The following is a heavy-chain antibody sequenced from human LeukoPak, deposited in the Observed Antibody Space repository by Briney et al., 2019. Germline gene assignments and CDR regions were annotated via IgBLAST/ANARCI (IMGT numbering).Heavy chain of an antibody. CDR3: ARDRGYSSGYYSY. CDR1: GFTFSSYA. V-gene: IGHV3-23*01. Sequence: GGSLRLSCAASGFTFSSYAMSWVRQAPGKGLEWVSAISGSGGSTYYADSVKGRFTISRDNSKNTLYLQMNSLRAEDTAVYYCARDRGYSSGYYSYWGQGTLVTVSS. D-gene: IGHD6-19*01. J-gene: IGHJ4*03. CDR2: ISGSGGST.